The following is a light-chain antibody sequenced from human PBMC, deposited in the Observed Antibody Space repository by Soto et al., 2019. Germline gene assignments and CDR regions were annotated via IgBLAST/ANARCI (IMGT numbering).Light chain of an antibody. Sequence: QSVLTQPPSASGTPGQRVTISCSGTSSNIGSNYVYWYKQVPETAPQLLIYRNDQRPSGVPDRSSGSKSGPSASLAISWLRYEDEADYYCAAWYDSLNGWVFGGGTKLTVL. CDR2: RND. CDR1: SSNIGSNY. V-gene: IGLV1-47*01. J-gene: IGLJ3*02. CDR3: AAWYDSLNGWV.